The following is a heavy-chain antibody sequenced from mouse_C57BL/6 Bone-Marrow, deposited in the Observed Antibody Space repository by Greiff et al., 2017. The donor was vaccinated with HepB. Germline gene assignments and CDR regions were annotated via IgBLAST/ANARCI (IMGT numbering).Heavy chain of an antibody. Sequence: QVQLQQPGAELVKPGASVKLSCKASGYTFTSYWMQWVKQRPGQGLEWIGEIDPSDSYTNYNQKFKGKATLTVDTSSSTAYMQLSSLTSEDSAVYDCARGGWTGSFAYWGQGTLVTVSA. V-gene: IGHV1-50*01. CDR1: GYTFTSYW. CDR2: IDPSDSYT. CDR3: ARGGWTGSFAY. D-gene: IGHD4-1*01. J-gene: IGHJ3*01.